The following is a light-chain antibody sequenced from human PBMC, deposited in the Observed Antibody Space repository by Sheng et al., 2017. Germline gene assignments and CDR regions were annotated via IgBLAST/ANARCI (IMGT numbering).Light chain of an antibody. CDR2: KAS. Sequence: DIQMTQSPSSLSASVGDRVTITCRASQSISSYLNWYQQKPGKAPKLLIYKASSLESGVPSRFSGSGSGTEFTLTISSLQPDDFATYYCQQYNSYWYTFGQGTKLEIK. J-gene: IGKJ2*01. CDR1: QSISSY. V-gene: IGKV1-5*03. CDR3: QQYNSYWYT.